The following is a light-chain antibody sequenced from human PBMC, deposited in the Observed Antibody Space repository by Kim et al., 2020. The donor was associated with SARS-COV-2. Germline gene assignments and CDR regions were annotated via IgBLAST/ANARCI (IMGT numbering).Light chain of an antibody. CDR2: DAS. V-gene: IGLV2-14*03. CDR3: SSYTFTSTSV. CDR1: SNVVGSYTY. Sequence: QSITVSCSITSNVVGSYTYVYWYQQHPANAPILMSYDASHRPSGLSSRFPGSNSGNTASLTISGLHAEYEPHYSCSSYTFTSTSVFGTGTQRTVL. J-gene: IGLJ1*01.